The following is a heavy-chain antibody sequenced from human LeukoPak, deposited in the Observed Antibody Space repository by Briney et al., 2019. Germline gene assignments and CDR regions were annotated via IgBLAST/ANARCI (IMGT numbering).Heavy chain of an antibody. D-gene: IGHD3-22*01. CDR3: ATGGYDAFDI. V-gene: IGHV4-59*01. J-gene: IGHJ3*02. CDR1: GGSISSSY. CDR2: AYYSGNT. Sequence: YPSETLSLTCTVSGGSISSSYWSWIRQPPGKGLEWIGYAYYSGNTNYNPSLKSRVTMSLDTSKNQFSLTLSSVTAADTAVYYCATGGYDAFDIWGQGTMVTVSS.